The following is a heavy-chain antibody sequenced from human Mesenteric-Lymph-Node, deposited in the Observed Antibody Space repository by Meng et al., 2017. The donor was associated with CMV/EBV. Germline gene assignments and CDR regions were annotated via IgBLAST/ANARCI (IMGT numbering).Heavy chain of an antibody. V-gene: IGHV4-31*11. Sequence: AVSGGSSSSGGYYWSWIRQHPGKGLEWIGYIYYSGSTYYNPSLKSRLTLSLYPSKNPFSLQLSSLTSSHPSVSSFARLSDLLTGEYSWGQGTLVTVSS. CDR3: ARLSDLLTGEYS. CDR2: IYYSGST. CDR1: GGSSSSGGYY. J-gene: IGHJ4*02. D-gene: IGHD3-9*01.